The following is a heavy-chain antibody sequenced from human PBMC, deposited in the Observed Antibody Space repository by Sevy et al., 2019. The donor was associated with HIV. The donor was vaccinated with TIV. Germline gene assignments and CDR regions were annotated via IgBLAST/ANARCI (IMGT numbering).Heavy chain of an antibody. CDR2: INPNSGGT. D-gene: IGHD3-22*01. J-gene: IGHJ3*02. CDR1: GYTFTGYY. CDR3: ARLRITMIVVVMDDAFDI. V-gene: IGHV1-2*02. Sequence: ASVKVSCKASGYTFTGYYMHWVRQAPGQGLEWMGWINPNSGGTNYAQKFQGRVTMTRDTSISTAYMELSRLRSDDTAVYYCARLRITMIVVVMDDAFDIWGQGTMVTVSS.